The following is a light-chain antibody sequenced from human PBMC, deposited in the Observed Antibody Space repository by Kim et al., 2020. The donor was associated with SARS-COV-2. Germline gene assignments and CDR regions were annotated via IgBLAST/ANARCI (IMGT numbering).Light chain of an antibody. Sequence: SPGVSATLSCRASQSVSSSYLAWYQQKPGQAPRLLIYGASSRATGIPDRFSGSGSGTDFTLTISRLEPEDFAVYYCQQYGSSRLSFGGGTKVDIK. CDR1: QSVSSSY. J-gene: IGKJ4*01. CDR3: QQYGSSRLS. CDR2: GAS. V-gene: IGKV3-20*01.